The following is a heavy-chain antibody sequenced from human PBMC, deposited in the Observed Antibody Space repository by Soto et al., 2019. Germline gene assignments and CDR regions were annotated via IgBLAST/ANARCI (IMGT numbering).Heavy chain of an antibody. CDR2: IYYSGST. Sequence: TLSLTCTVSCGSISISSYYWVLIRQPPGKGLEWIGYIYYSGSTNYNPSLKSRVTISVDTSKNQFSLKLSSVTAADTAVYYCARAGYSSGWLTEYYFDYWGQGTLVTVSS. V-gene: IGHV4-61*05. J-gene: IGHJ4*02. D-gene: IGHD6-19*01. CDR3: ARAGYSSGWLTEYYFDY. CDR1: CGSISISSYY.